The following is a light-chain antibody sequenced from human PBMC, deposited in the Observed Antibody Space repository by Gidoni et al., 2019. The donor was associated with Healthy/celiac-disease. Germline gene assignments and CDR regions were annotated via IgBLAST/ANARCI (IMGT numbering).Light chain of an antibody. CDR1: QSVSSN. CDR2: GAA. V-gene: IGKV3D-15*01. CDR3: QQYNNWPLA. J-gene: IGKJ3*01. Sequence: EIVMTQSPATLSVSPGERATLSCRASQSVSSNLAWYQHKPGQAPRLLIYGAATRATGIPARFSGSVSGTEFPLTISSLQSEYFAVYYCQQYNNWPLAFGPGTKVDIK.